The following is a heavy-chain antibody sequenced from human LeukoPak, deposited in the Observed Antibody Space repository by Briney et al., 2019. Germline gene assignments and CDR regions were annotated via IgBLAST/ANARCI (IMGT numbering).Heavy chain of an antibody. V-gene: IGHV6-1*01. CDR2: TYYRSKRYN. D-gene: IGHD1-7*01. CDR1: GDSVSSNSAA. J-gene: IGHJ3*02. Sequence: SQTLSLTCAISGDSVSSNSAAWNWITQSPSRVLECLGRTYYRSKRYNDYAVSVKSRIPINPDTSKNQFSLQRTSVTPEDTAVYYCARESGGRYNWKYGPDAFDIWGEGTMVTVSS. CDR3: ARESGGRYNWKYGPDAFDI.